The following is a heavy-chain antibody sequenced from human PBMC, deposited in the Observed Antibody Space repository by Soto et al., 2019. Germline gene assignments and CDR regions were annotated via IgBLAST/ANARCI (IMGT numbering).Heavy chain of an antibody. CDR2: ISSSGRRT. CDR3: AKVAKCGVVIEYFDS. V-gene: IGHV3-23*01. Sequence: GGSLSLSCGIPGFTFANYGMGWVRQAPRKGLYWVSGISSSGRRTYYADSVKGRFTISRDNSKNTMYLQMDSLRADDTAVYYCAKVAKCGVVIEYFDSWGQGSLVTVSS. CDR1: GFTFANYG. D-gene: IGHD3-3*01. J-gene: IGHJ4*02.